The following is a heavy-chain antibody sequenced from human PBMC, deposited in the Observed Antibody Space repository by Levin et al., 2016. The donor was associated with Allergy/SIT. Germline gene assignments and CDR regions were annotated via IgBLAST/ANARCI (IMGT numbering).Heavy chain of an antibody. D-gene: IGHD6-19*01. Sequence: GGSLRLSCAASGFNFSIYGMHWVRQAPGKGLEWVAVIWYDGSQKYCADSLKGRFTISRDNSKNTLYLQMNSLRAEDTAVYYCARGSGFFPYYWGQGTPVTVSS. CDR1: GFNFSIYG. J-gene: IGHJ4*02. CDR2: IWYDGSQK. CDR3: ARGSGFFPYY. V-gene: IGHV3-33*01.